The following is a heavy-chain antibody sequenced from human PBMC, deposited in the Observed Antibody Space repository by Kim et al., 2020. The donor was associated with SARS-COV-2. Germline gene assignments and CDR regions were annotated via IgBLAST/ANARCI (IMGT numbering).Heavy chain of an antibody. J-gene: IGHJ3*02. CDR1: GFTFSSYA. D-gene: IGHD5-12*01. CDR3: AKDGLGYSGYDWGWNAFDI. Sequence: GGSLRLSCAASGFTFSSYAMSWVRQAPGKGLEWVSAISGSGGSTYYADSVKGRFTISRYNSKNTLYLQMNSLRAEDTAVYYCAKDGLGYSGYDWGWNAFDIWGQGTMVTVSS. V-gene: IGHV3-23*01. CDR2: ISGSGGST.